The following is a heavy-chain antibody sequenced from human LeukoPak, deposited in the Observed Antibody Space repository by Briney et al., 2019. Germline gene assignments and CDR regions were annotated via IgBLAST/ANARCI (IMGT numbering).Heavy chain of an antibody. CDR2: INPNSGGT. J-gene: IGHJ5*02. Sequence: GESLKISCKGSGYSFTSYYMHWVRQAPGQGLEWMGRINPNSGGTNYAQKFQGRVTMTRDTSISTAYMELSRLRSDDTAVYYCARVPSSSWGRLDRGDPWGQGTLVTVSS. CDR1: GYSFTSYY. CDR3: ARVPSSSWGRLDRGDP. D-gene: IGHD6-13*01. V-gene: IGHV1-2*06.